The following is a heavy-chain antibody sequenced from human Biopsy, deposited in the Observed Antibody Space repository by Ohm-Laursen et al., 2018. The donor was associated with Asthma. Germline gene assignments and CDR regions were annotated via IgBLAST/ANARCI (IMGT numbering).Heavy chain of an antibody. J-gene: IGHJ6*02. CDR3: ARCQVGYSSGWSLLLKKIYYSGMDV. CDR2: IMTVLGTT. D-gene: IGHD6-19*01. V-gene: IGHV1-69*13. Sequence: SVKVSCKAPGGTFSNFAVSWVRQAPGQGLEWLGGIMTVLGTTNYAQKFQGRVTITADESTSTAYMEVTSLRSEDTAIYYCARCQVGYSSGWSLLLKKIYYSGMDVWGQGTAVTVSS. CDR1: GGTFSNFA.